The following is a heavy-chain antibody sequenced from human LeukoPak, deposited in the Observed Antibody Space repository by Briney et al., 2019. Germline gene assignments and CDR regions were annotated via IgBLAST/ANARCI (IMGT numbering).Heavy chain of an antibody. CDR3: ATDLGYCSSTTCDTFDY. Sequence: ASVKVSCXASGYTFTSSGISWVRQAPGQGLEWMGWISTHDVNTKYAQKLRGRVTLTTDTSTSTAYMELRSLRSDDTAVYYCATDLGYCSSTTCDTFDYWGQGTLVTVSS. V-gene: IGHV1-18*01. D-gene: IGHD2-2*01. J-gene: IGHJ4*02. CDR2: ISTHDVNT. CDR1: GYTFTSSG.